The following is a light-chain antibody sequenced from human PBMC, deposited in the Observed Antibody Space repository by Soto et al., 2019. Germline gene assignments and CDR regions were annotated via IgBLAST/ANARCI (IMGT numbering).Light chain of an antibody. J-gene: IGKJ2*01. V-gene: IGKV1-5*01. Sequence: DIQMTQSPSTLSASVGDRVTITCRASQSISNWLAWYQQRPGKAPKLLIYDASSLQSGVPSRFSGGRSGTEFTLTISSLQADDFATYYCQQYDTYSRTFGKGTKVDIK. CDR1: QSISNW. CDR3: QQYDTYSRT. CDR2: DAS.